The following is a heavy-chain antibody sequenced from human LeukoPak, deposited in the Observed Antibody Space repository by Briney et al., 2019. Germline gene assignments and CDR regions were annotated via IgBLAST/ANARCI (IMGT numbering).Heavy chain of an antibody. Sequence: GGSLRLSCAASGFTFSNFAMSWVRQAPGKGLEWVSAISGSGGSVYYADSVKGRFTISRDNSKNTLYLQMNSLRAEDTAVYYCARVMGRYCSSTSCYVDYWGQGTLVTVSS. CDR3: ARVMGRYCSSTSCYVDY. CDR1: GFTFSNFA. CDR2: ISGSGGSV. V-gene: IGHV3-23*01. J-gene: IGHJ4*02. D-gene: IGHD2-2*01.